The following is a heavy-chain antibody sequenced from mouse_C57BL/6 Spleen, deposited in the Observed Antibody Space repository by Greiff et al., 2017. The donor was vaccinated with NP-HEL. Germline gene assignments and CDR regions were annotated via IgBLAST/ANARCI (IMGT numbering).Heavy chain of an antibody. CDR1: GYTFTSYW. CDR3: APRSQLGRFAY. Sequence: QVQLQQPGAELVKPGASVKLSCKASGYTFTSYWMHWVKQRPGQGLEWIGMIHPNSGSTNYNEKFKSKATLTVDKSSSTAYMQLSSLTSEDSAVYYCAPRSQLGRFAYWGQGTLVTVSA. J-gene: IGHJ3*01. V-gene: IGHV1-64*01. D-gene: IGHD4-1*02. CDR2: IHPNSGST.